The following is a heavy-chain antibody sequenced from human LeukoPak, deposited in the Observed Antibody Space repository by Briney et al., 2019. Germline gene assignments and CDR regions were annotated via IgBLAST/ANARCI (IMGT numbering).Heavy chain of an antibody. CDR2: IYTSGTT. J-gene: IGHJ4*02. V-gene: IGHV4-4*07. D-gene: IGHD3-22*01. Sequence: PSETLSLTCTVSGGSISSYYWSWIRQPAGKGLEWNGRIYTSGTTNYNPSLKSRVTMSVDTSKNQFSLKMRSVTAADTAVYYCARANYDGSDYWGQGTLVTVSS. CDR1: GGSISSYY. CDR3: ARANYDGSDY.